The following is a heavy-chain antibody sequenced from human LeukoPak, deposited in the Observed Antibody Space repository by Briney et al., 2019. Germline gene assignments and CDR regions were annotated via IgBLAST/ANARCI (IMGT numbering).Heavy chain of an antibody. CDR3: ASPSYCSSTSCYRTDAFDI. Sequence: SETPSLTCAVYGGSFSGYYWSWIRQPPGKGLEWIGEINHSGSTNYNPSLKSRVTISVDTSKNQFSLKLSSVTAADTAVYYCASPSYCSSTSCYRTDAFDIWGQGTMVTVSS. D-gene: IGHD2-2*01. CDR1: GGSFSGYY. CDR2: INHSGST. V-gene: IGHV4-34*01. J-gene: IGHJ3*02.